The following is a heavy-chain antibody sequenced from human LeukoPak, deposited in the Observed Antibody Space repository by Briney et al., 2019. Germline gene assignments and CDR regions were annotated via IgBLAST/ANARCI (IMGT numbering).Heavy chain of an antibody. CDR3: ARRVYDFWSGYYSHYYYYMDV. D-gene: IGHD3-3*01. CDR2: INHSGST. Sequence: SETLSLTSAVYGGSFSGYYWSWIRQPPGKGLEWIGEINHSGSTNYNPSLKSRVTISVDTSKNQFSLKLSSVTAADTAVYYCARRVYDFWSGYYSHYYYYMDVWGKGTTVTVSS. J-gene: IGHJ6*03. V-gene: IGHV4-34*01. CDR1: GGSFSGYY.